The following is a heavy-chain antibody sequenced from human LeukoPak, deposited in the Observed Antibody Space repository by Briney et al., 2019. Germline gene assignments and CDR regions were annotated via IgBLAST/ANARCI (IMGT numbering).Heavy chain of an antibody. CDR1: GGSISSYY. J-gene: IGHJ3*02. Sequence: SETLSLTCTVSGGSISSYYWSWIRQPPGKGLEWIGYIYYSGSTNYNPSLKSRVTISADTSKNQFSLKLSSVTAADTAVYYCARGSYDSSGSSDAFDIWGQGTMVTVSS. CDR2: IYYSGST. D-gene: IGHD3-22*01. V-gene: IGHV4-59*01. CDR3: ARGSYDSSGSSDAFDI.